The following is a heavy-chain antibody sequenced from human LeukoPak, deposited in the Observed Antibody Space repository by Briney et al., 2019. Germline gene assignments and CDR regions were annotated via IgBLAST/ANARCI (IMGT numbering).Heavy chain of an antibody. Sequence: GGSLRLSCLASGFTFSDFAMNWVRQAPGKGLEWVSHVGGGRANTCYADSVKGRFTISRDDSKSTLYLHLTSLRADDTAVYFCAKDMVQRNAVSDPFDIWGQGTMVTVSS. D-gene: IGHD3-10*01. V-gene: IGHV3-23*01. J-gene: IGHJ3*02. CDR1: GFTFSDFA. CDR2: VGGGRANT. CDR3: AKDMVQRNAVSDPFDI.